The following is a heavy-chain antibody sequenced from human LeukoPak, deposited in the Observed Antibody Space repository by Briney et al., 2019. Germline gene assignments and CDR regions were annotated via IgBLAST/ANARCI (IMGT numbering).Heavy chain of an antibody. D-gene: IGHD3-22*01. V-gene: IGHV4-34*01. Sequence: SETLSLTCAVYGGSFSGYYWSWIRQPPGKGLEWIGEINHSGSTNYNPSLKSRVTISVDTSRNQFSLKLNSVTAADTAVYYCASGKYDSSGYYGAFEIWGQGTMVTVSS. CDR2: INHSGST. CDR3: ASGKYDSSGYYGAFEI. CDR1: GGSFSGYY. J-gene: IGHJ3*02.